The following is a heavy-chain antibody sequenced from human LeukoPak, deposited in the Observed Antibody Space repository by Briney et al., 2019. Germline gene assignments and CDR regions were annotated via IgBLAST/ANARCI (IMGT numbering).Heavy chain of an antibody. CDR1: GFTVSSSY. J-gene: IGHJ4*02. Sequence: GGSLRLSCAASGFTVSSSYMSWVRQAPGKGLEGVSGIYSGGSTYYADSVKGRFTISRDNSKNTLYLQMNSMRAEDTAVYYCAKEHEEGGSGSLYYFDYWGQGTLVTVSS. V-gene: IGHV3-53*01. CDR3: AKEHEEGGSGSLYYFDY. D-gene: IGHD3-10*01. CDR2: IYSGGST.